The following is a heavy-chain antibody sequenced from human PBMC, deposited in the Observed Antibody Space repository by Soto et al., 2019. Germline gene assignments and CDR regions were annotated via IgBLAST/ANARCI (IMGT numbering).Heavy chain of an antibody. V-gene: IGHV3-13*01. Sequence: GGSLRLSCAASGFTFRSYDLHWVRQPPGKGLEWVSTIGSAGDTYFPGSVKGRFTVSRENAKNSLFLQMNSLRAGDTAVYYCARGGGRGRDGYRHGAFDIWGQGPMVTVSS. D-gene: IGHD5-12*01. CDR2: IGSAGDT. CDR3: ARGGGRGRDGYRHGAFDI. CDR1: GFTFRSYD. J-gene: IGHJ3*02.